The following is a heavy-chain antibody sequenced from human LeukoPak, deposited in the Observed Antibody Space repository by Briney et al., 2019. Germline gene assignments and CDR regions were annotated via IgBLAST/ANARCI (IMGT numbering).Heavy chain of an antibody. V-gene: IGHV3-23*01. D-gene: IGHD2-15*01. Sequence: GGSLRLSCAASEFTFSSYAMSWVRQAPGKGLEWVSAISGSGGSTYYADSVKGRFTISRDNSKNTLYLQMNSLRAEDTAVYYCAKADYCSGGSCYSYFDYWGQGTLVTVPS. J-gene: IGHJ4*02. CDR1: EFTFSSYA. CDR3: AKADYCSGGSCYSYFDY. CDR2: ISGSGGST.